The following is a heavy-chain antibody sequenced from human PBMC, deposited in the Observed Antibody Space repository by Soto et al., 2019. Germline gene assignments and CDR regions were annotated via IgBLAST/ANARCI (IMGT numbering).Heavy chain of an antibody. CDR3: ARGGGVYSSSNNRVDP. CDR1: GYTFTGYY. D-gene: IGHD6-6*01. CDR2: INPNSGGT. J-gene: IGHJ5*02. Sequence: QVQLVQSGAEVKKPGASVKVSCKASGYTFTGYYMHWVRQAPGQGLEWMGWINPNSGGTNYAQKFQGRVTMTRDTSISTADMGLSRLRSDDTAVYYCARGGGVYSSSNNRVDPWGQGTLVTVSS. V-gene: IGHV1-2*02.